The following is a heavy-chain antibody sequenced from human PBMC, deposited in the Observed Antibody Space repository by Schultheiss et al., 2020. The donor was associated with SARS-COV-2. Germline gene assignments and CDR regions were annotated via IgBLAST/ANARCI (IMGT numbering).Heavy chain of an antibody. CDR3: ARAPITSPNWFDT. J-gene: IGHJ5*02. CDR2: IYFSGST. Sequence: SQTLSLTCAVSGGSISSGGYSWSWIRQPPGKGLEWIGYIYFSGSTYYNPSFKSRVSISVDRSKNQFSLKLSSVTAADTAVYYCARAPITSPNWFDTWGQGTLVTVSS. CDR1: GGSISSGGYS. D-gene: IGHD3-16*01. V-gene: IGHV4-31*11.